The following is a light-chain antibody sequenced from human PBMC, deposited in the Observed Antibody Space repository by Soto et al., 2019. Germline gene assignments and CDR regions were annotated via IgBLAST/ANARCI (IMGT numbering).Light chain of an antibody. CDR2: GAS. CDR3: QQYGSSPVT. V-gene: IGKV3-20*01. CDR1: QSVSSNY. Sequence: EIVLTQSPGTLSLSPGERATLSCRASQSVSSNYLAWYQKRRGQAPRLLIHGASSRATGIPERFSGSGSGTNFTFTISRLEPEDFAVYYCQQYGSSPVTFGPGTKVDIK. J-gene: IGKJ3*01.